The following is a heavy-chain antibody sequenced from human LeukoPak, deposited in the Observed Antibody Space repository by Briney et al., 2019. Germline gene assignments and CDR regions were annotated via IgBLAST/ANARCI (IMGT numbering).Heavy chain of an antibody. CDR2: ISYDGSNK. CDR3: AKGARITIFGVVSDYGMDV. Sequence: GGSPRLSCAASGFTFSSYGMHWVRPAPGKGLEWGAVISYDGSNKYYADSVKGRFTISRDNSKNTLYLQKNSLRAEDTAVYYCAKGARITIFGVVSDYGMDVWGQGTTVTVSS. V-gene: IGHV3-30*18. D-gene: IGHD3-3*01. J-gene: IGHJ6*02. CDR1: GFTFSSYG.